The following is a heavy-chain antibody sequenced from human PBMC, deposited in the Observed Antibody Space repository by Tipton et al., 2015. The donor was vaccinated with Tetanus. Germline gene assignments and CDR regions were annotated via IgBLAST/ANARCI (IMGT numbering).Heavy chain of an antibody. CDR2: IYESGDT. CDR3: ARHQSGYFTPFDY. V-gene: IGHV4-39*01. D-gene: IGHD3-3*01. J-gene: IGHJ4*02. Sequence: TLSLTCTVSGASIRGGTFYWGWIRQPPGKGLEWIGSIYESGDTYYIPSLKSRVTIYVDTSTNQFSLNLNSMDAADTGVYYCARHQSGYFTPFDYWGQGKLVPVSS. CDR1: GASIRGGTFY.